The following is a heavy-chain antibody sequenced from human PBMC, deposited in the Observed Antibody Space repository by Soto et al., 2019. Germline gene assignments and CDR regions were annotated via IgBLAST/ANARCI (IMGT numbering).Heavy chain of an antibody. V-gene: IGHV1-69*13. D-gene: IGHD6-6*01. J-gene: IGHJ4*02. CDR2: IIPIFTTT. CDR3: ARPSGLLGQYSALVDY. Sequence: SVKVSCKASGGTFSNSAIAWVRQAPGQGLEWLGMIIPIFTTTNYAQKFKDRLTISADGSTSTAYMELSGQKSEDTAVYFCARPSGLLGQYSALVDYWGQGTLVTVSS. CDR1: GGTFSNSA.